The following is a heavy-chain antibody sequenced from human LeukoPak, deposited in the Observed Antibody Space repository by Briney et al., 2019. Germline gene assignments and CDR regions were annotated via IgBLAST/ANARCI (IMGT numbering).Heavy chain of an antibody. CDR2: ISSSRNYI. Sequence: GGSLRLSCAASGFTFSTYNMNWVRQAPGKGLEWVSSISSSRNYIFYADSVKGRFTISRDNAKNSLYLQMNSLRVEDTAVYYCARLLSESYYFDYWGQGTLVTVSS. CDR1: GFTFSTYN. CDR3: ARLLSESYYFDY. J-gene: IGHJ4*02. D-gene: IGHD2-15*01. V-gene: IGHV3-21*01.